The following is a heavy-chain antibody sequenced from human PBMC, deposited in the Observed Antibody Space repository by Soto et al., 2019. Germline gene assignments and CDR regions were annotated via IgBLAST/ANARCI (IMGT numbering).Heavy chain of an antibody. CDR3: ARDQAHDYVINLLYFYNMDV. J-gene: IGHJ6*02. Sequence: QVQLVQSGAEVKKPGSSVKVSCKASGGTFSSYAISWVRQAPGQGLEWMGGIIPISGTANYAQKFQGRVTITADESTSTAYMEMSSLRYEDTAVYYCARDQAHDYVINLLYFYNMDVWGQGPTVTVSS. V-gene: IGHV1-69*12. D-gene: IGHD3-10*01. CDR1: GGTFSSYA. CDR2: IIPISGTA.